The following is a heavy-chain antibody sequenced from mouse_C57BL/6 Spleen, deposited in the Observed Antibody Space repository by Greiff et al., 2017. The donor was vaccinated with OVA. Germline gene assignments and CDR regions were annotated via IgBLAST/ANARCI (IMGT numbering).Heavy chain of an antibody. J-gene: IGHJ4*01. V-gene: IGHV2-9-1*01. CDR2: IWTGGGT. D-gene: IGHD2-5*01. Sequence: VHLVESGPGLVAPSQSLSITCTVSGFSLTSYAISWVRQPPGKGLEWLGVIWTGGGTNYNSALKSRLSISKDNSKSQVFLKMNSLQTDDTARYYCARKGDSNDYYAMDYWGQGTSVTVSS. CDR3: ARKGDSNDYYAMDY. CDR1: GFSLTSYA.